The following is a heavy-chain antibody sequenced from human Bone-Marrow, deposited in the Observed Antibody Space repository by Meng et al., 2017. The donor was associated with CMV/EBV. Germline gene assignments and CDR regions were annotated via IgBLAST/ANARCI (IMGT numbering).Heavy chain of an antibody. CDR3: ARVYQLLIDGMDV. J-gene: IGHJ6*02. D-gene: IGHD2-2*01. CDR1: GGSISSGDYY. Sequence: TLSLTCTVSGGSISSGDYYWSWIRQPPGKGLEWIGYIYYSGSTYYNPSLKILVTISVDTSKNQFSLKLSSVTPADTALYYCARVYQLLIDGMDVWGQGTTVTVSS. CDR2: IYYSGST. V-gene: IGHV4-30-4*08.